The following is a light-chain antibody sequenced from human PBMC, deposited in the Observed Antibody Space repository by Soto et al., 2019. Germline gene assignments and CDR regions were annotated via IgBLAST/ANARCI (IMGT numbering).Light chain of an antibody. CDR2: GVS. Sequence: ELVLTQSPGTLSLSPGESAALSCRASQPVSSNFLAWYQQKPGQAPRLLIYGVSRRASGIPDRFFGSGSGTDFTLTINRLEPEDFAVYYCQQYANSPIPFGQGTRLEI. V-gene: IGKV3-20*01. CDR1: QPVSSNF. J-gene: IGKJ5*01. CDR3: QQYANSPIP.